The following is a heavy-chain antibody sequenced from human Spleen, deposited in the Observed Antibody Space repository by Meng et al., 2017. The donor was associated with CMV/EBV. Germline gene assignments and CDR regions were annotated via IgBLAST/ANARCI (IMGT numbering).Heavy chain of an antibody. D-gene: IGHD1-26*01. V-gene: IGHV3-23*01. CDR1: GFTFSSYA. CDR3: AKQSTSGSFLMLDY. J-gene: IGHJ4*02. Sequence: GESLKISCAASGFTFSSYAMSWVRQAPGKGLEWVSAISGSGGSTYYADSVKGRFTISRDNSKNTLYVQMNSLRAEDTAVYYCAKQSTSGSFLMLDYWGQGTLVTVSS. CDR2: ISGSGGST.